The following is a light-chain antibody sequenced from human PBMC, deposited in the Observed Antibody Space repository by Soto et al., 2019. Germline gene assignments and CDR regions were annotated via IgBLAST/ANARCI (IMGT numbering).Light chain of an antibody. CDR3: QQYGSSP. Sequence: EVVMTQSPGTLSLSPGERATLSCRASQSIRSNYLAWYQQKPGQAPRLLIYGASSRATGIPDRFSGSGSGTDFTLTISRLEPEDFAVYYCQQYGSSPFGPGTKVDIK. J-gene: IGKJ3*01. V-gene: IGKV3-20*01. CDR2: GAS. CDR1: QSIRSNY.